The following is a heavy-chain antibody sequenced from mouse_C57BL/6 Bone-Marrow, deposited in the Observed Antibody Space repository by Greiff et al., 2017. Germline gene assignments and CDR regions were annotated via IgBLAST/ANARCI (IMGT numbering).Heavy chain of an antibody. D-gene: IGHD1-1*01. Sequence: EVKLVESGGGLVKPGGSLKLSCAASGFTFSDYGMHWVRQAPEKGLEWVAYISSGSSTIYYADTVKGRFTIFRDNAKNTLFLQMTSLRSEDTAMYYCASYYYGSRWYFDVWGTGTTVTVSS. CDR1: GFTFSDYG. J-gene: IGHJ1*03. CDR3: ASYYYGSRWYFDV. CDR2: ISSGSSTI. V-gene: IGHV5-17*01.